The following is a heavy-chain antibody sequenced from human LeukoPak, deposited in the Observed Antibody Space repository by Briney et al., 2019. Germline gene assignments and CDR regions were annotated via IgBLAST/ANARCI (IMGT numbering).Heavy chain of an antibody. D-gene: IGHD3-10*01. CDR2: IYSGGST. Sequence: PGGSLRLSCAASGFTVSSNYMSWVRQAPGKGLEWVSVIYSGGSTSYADSVKGRFTISRDNSKNTLYLQMNSLRAKDTAVYYCARNWFSTYFDYWGQGTLVTVSS. CDR3: ARNWFSTYFDY. J-gene: IGHJ4*02. V-gene: IGHV3-53*01. CDR1: GFTVSSNY.